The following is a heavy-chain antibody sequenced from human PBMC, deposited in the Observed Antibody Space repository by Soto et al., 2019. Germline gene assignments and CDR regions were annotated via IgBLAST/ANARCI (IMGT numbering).Heavy chain of an antibody. J-gene: IGHJ5*01. CDR2: IYHSGNP. Sequence: SLTCAVSGGSISSGDYSWSWIRQPPGKGLEWIGDIYHSGNPYSNPSLKSRVTISVDRSKNQFSLKLRSVTAADTAVYSCARGDYYGSKNYYNWFDSWGQGTLVTVSS. CDR1: GGSISSGDYS. CDR3: ARGDYYGSKNYYNWFDS. V-gene: IGHV4-30-2*01. D-gene: IGHD3-10*01.